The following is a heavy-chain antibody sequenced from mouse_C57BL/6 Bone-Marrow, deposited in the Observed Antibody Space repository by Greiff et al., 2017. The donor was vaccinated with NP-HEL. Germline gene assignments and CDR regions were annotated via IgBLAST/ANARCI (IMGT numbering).Heavy chain of an antibody. V-gene: IGHV10-1*01. J-gene: IGHJ2*01. Sequence: EVQLVESGGGLVQPKGSLKLSCAASGFSFNTYAMNWVRQAPGKGLEWVARIRSKSNNYATYYADSVKDRFTISRDDSESMLYLQMNNLKTEDTAMYYCVREGGQLYYGSSLDYWGQGTTLTVSS. CDR1: GFSFNTYA. CDR2: IRSKSNNYAT. D-gene: IGHD1-1*01. CDR3: VREGGQLYYGSSLDY.